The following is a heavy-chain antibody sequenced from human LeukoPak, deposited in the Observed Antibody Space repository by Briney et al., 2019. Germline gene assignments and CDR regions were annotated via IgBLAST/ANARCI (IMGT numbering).Heavy chain of an antibody. Sequence: TGGSLRLSCAASGFTFSGSAMSWVRQAPGKGLEWVSTISGLGDSTDYADSVKGRFSISRDNSKNTLYLQMNSLRAEDTAIYYCAKELFQFDYWGQGTLVTVSS. V-gene: IGHV3-23*01. CDR2: ISGLGDST. CDR1: GFTFSGSA. CDR3: AKELFQFDY. D-gene: IGHD2-21*01. J-gene: IGHJ4*02.